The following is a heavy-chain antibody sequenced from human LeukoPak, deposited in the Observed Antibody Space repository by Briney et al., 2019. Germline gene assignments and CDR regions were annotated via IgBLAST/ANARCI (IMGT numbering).Heavy chain of an antibody. D-gene: IGHD3-22*01. Sequence: GGSLRLSCAASGFTFSSYSMNWVRQAPGKGLEWVSAISGSGGSTYYADSVKGRFTISRDNSKNTLYLQMNSLRAEDTAVYYCAKGGTDPYYDSSGYYLNWGQGTLVTVSS. CDR2: ISGSGGST. J-gene: IGHJ4*02. CDR3: AKGGTDPYYDSSGYYLN. V-gene: IGHV3-23*01. CDR1: GFTFSSYS.